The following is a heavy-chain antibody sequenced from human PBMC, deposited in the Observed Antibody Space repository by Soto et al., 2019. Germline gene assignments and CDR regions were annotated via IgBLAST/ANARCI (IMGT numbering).Heavy chain of an antibody. D-gene: IGHD6-13*01. CDR2: IYYSGST. CDR1: GGSISSGGYY. V-gene: IGHV4-31*02. J-gene: IGHJ5*02. Sequence: PSETLSLTCTVSGGSISSGGYYWSWIRQHPGKGLEWIGYIYYSGSTYYNPSLKSRVTISVDTSKNQFSLKLSSVTAADTAVYYCARSSSSWILLDHWGQGTLVTVSS. CDR3: ARSSSSWILLDH.